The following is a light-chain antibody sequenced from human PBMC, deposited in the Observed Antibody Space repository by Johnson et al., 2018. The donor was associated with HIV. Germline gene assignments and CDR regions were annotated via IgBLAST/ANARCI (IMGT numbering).Light chain of an antibody. J-gene: IGLJ1*01. Sequence: QSVLTQPPSVSAAPGQKVDISCSGSSSNIESDYVSWYQQLPGTAPKLLIYDNNKRPSGIPDRFSGSKSGTSANLGITGLQTGDEADYYCGTWDSSLSAYVFGTGTKVTVL. CDR1: SSNIESDY. CDR2: DNN. V-gene: IGLV1-51*01. CDR3: GTWDSSLSAYV.